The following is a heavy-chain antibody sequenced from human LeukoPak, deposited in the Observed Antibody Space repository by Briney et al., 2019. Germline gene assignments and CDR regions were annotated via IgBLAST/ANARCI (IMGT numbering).Heavy chain of an antibody. J-gene: IGHJ4*02. CDR2: IYYSGST. Sequence: PSETLSLTCTVSGGSISSYYWSWIRQPPGKGLEWIGYIYYSGSTTYNPSLKSRVTISVDTSKNQFSLKLSSVTATDTAVYYCARSRGRSYGSWGQGSLVTVSS. V-gene: IGHV4-59*08. D-gene: IGHD5-18*01. CDR3: ARSRGRSYGS. CDR1: GGSISSYY.